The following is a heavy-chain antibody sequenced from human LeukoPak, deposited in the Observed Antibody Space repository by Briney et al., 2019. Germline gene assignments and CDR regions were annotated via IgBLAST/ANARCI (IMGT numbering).Heavy chain of an antibody. J-gene: IGHJ4*02. V-gene: IGHV3-21*05. CDR2: ISGDESDK. D-gene: IGHD2-21*02. Sequence: GGSLRLSCAASGFTFSSYGMHWVRQAPGKGLEWVSYISGDESDKYYADSVRGRFTISRDIVKNSLYLQMSSLRAEDTAVYYCGRISGVTLRFWGQGTKVTVSS. CDR3: GRISGVTLRF. CDR1: GFTFSSYG.